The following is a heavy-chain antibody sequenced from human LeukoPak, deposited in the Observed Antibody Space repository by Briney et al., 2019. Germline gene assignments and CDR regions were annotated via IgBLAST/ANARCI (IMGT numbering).Heavy chain of an antibody. CDR2: ISDSGGGT. J-gene: IGHJ4*02. Sequence: GGSLRLSCSASGFPFSSYAMHWVRQAPGKGLEGVSAISDSGGGTSYADSVRGRFTISRDNSRNTLYLQMNSLRADDTAIYYCAKVRGRVVAPDFGYYFDYWGQGALVTVSS. D-gene: IGHD2-15*01. CDR1: GFPFSSYA. CDR3: AKVRGRVVAPDFGYYFDY. V-gene: IGHV3-23*01.